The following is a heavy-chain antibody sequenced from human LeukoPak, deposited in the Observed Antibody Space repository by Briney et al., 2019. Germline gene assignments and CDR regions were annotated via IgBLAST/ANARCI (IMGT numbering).Heavy chain of an antibody. CDR1: GLSFNNYR. D-gene: IGHD6-25*01. V-gene: IGHV3-7*03. J-gene: IGHJ4*02. CDR3: VRGPHIAATSY. Sequence: GGSLRLSCVASGLSFNNYRMTWVRQAPGKGLEWAANIKQDGSEKQYVDSVKGRFAISRDNAKKSLYLQINTLRAEDTAVYYCVRGPHIAATSYWGQGTLVTVSS. CDR2: IKQDGSEK.